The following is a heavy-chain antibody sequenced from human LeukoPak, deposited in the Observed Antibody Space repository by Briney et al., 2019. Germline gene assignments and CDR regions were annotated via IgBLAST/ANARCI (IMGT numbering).Heavy chain of an antibody. D-gene: IGHD3-16*01. V-gene: IGHV3-23*01. CDR3: AKDGGSLGEVRD. CDR1: GFTFSSYG. CDR2: ISGGGGST. J-gene: IGHJ4*02. Sequence: GGTLRLSCAASGFTFSSYGMSWVRQAPGKGLEWVSVISGGGGSTYYADSVMGRFTISRDNSKDTLYLQMNSLRAEDTAVYYCAKDGGSLGEVRDWGQGTLVTVSS.